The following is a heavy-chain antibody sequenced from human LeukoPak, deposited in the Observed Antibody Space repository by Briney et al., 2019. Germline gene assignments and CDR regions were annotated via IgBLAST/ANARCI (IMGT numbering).Heavy chain of an antibody. D-gene: IGHD2-15*01. CDR1: GGSISSSSYY. J-gene: IGHJ4*02. CDR2: IYYSGST. Sequence: SETLSLTCTVSGGSISSSSYYWGWIRQPPGKGLEWIGSIYYSGSTYYNPSLKSRVTISVDTSKNQFSLRLSSVTAADTAVYCCARKLPGVHFDYWGQGTLVTVSS. V-gene: IGHV4-39*07. CDR3: ARKLPGVHFDY.